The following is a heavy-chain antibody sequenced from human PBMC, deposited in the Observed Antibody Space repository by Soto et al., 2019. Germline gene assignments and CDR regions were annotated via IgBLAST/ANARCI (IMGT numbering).Heavy chain of an antibody. CDR2: IYYSGST. J-gene: IGHJ3*02. Sequence: SETLSLTCTVSGGSISSGGYYWSWIRQHPGKGLEWIGYIYYSGSTYYNPSLKSRVTISVDTSKNQFSLKLSSVTAADTAVYYCARAGDDTDAFDIWGQGTMVTVS. CDR1: GGSISSGGYY. D-gene: IGHD7-27*01. CDR3: ARAGDDTDAFDI. V-gene: IGHV4-31*03.